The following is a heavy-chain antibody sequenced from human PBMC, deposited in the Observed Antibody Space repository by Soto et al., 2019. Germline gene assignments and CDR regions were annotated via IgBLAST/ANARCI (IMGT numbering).Heavy chain of an antibody. D-gene: IGHD3-22*01. CDR3: AKSEDDSSAYVGYFDS. Sequence: GGSLRLSCAASGFTFSDYGMHWVRQTPAKGLEWLAVISYDGSTEYYRDSVKDRFTISRDNFENTLFLQMSGLRVEDTALYYCAKSEDDSSAYVGYFDSWGQGTLVTVSS. J-gene: IGHJ4*02. CDR2: ISYDGSTE. V-gene: IGHV3-30*18. CDR1: GFTFSDYG.